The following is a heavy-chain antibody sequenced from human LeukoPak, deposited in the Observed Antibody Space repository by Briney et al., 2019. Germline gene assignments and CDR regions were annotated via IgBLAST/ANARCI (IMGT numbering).Heavy chain of an antibody. D-gene: IGHD3-22*01. Sequence: GGSLRLSCAAAGFTFSDYGMNWVRQAPGKGLEWVSAISGSGGSTYYADSVKGRFTISRDNSKNTLYLQMNSLRAEDTAVYYCAREAGRYYDSSGYYYPYYYYYMDVWGKGTTVTVSS. CDR1: GFTFSDYG. CDR2: ISGSGGST. CDR3: AREAGRYYDSSGYYYPYYYYYMDV. J-gene: IGHJ6*03. V-gene: IGHV3-23*01.